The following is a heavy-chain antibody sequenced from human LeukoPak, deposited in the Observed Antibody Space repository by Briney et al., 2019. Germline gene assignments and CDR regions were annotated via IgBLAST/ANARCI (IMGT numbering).Heavy chain of an antibody. CDR1: GGSISSGDYY. V-gene: IGHV4-30-4*08. J-gene: IGHJ5*02. CDR3: ARLDGLRGYCSSTRSDAIPAVEP. Sequence: PSETLSLTCTVSGGSISSGDYYCSWIRQPSGKGLEWIGYIYYSGSTYYNPSLKSRVTISVDTSKNQFSLKLGYVPAAHTAVYYGARLDGLRGYCSSTRSDAIPAVEPWGQGSLVADSS. CDR2: IYYSGST. D-gene: IGHD2-2*01.